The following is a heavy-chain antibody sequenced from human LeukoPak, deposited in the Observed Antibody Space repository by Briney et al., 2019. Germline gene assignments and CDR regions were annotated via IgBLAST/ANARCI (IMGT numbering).Heavy chain of an antibody. D-gene: IGHD3-10*02. V-gene: IGHV3-48*03. Sequence: AGGSLRLSCAASGFTFGSYEMNWVRQAPGKGLEWVSYISSSGSTIYYADSVKGRFTISRDNAKNSLYLQMNSLRAEDTAVYYCAELGITMIGGVWGKGTTVTISS. CDR2: ISSSGSTI. J-gene: IGHJ6*04. CDR1: GFTFGSYE. CDR3: AELGITMIGGV.